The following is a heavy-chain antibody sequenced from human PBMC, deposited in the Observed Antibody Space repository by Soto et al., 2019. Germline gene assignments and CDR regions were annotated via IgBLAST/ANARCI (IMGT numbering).Heavy chain of an antibody. CDR2: IKSKTDGGTT. CDR1: GFTFSNAW. CDR3: TTGPPPYYDFWSGYYRN. J-gene: IGHJ4*02. V-gene: IGHV3-15*07. Sequence: SLRLSCAASGFTFSNAWMNWVRQAPGKGLEWVGRIKSKTDGGTTDYAAPVKGRFTISRDDSKNTLYLQMNSLKTEDTAVYYCTTGPPPYYDFWSGYYRNWGQGTLVTVS. D-gene: IGHD3-3*01.